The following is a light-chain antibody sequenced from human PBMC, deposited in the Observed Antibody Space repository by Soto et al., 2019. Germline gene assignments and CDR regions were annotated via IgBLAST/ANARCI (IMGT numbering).Light chain of an antibody. CDR3: SSYTTPGTQV. CDR2: DVS. Sequence: QSALTQPASVSGSPGQPITLSCTGTTSDVGGFDYVSWYQQHPGNAPKLMIFDVSNRPAGVYDRFSCSKSGNTASLTISGLQAEDEADYYCSSYTTPGTQVFGTGTKLTVL. J-gene: IGLJ1*01. V-gene: IGLV2-14*03. CDR1: TSDVGGFDY.